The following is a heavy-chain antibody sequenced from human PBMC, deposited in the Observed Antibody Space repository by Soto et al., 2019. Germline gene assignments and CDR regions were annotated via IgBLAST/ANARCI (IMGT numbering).Heavy chain of an antibody. J-gene: IGHJ3*02. D-gene: IGHD6-19*01. V-gene: IGHV3-53*01. Sequence: GGSLRLSCAASWFTVSNSYKSWVRQAPGKGLEGGSVIYAGFNTYYADSVKGRCTISRDNSKNTLYLQMNTLRAQDTAVYFCARVPLPHYCGGWDAGFGPFAIWGQVTMVTVSS. CDR3: ARVPLPHYCGGWDAGFGPFAI. CDR1: WFTVSNSY. CDR2: IYAGFNT.